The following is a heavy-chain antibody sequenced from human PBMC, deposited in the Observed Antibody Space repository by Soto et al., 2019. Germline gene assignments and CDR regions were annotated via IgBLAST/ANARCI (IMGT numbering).Heavy chain of an antibody. J-gene: IGHJ4*02. V-gene: IGHV4-4*02. CDR3: AREGIVGASYFDY. D-gene: IGHD1-26*01. CDR2: IYHSGST. Sequence: KPSETLSLTCAVSGGSISSSNWWSWVRQPPGKGLEWIGEIYHSGSTNYNPSLKSRVTISVDKSKNQFSLKLSSVTAADTAVYYCAREGIVGASYFDYWGQGTLVTVSS. CDR1: GGSISSSNW.